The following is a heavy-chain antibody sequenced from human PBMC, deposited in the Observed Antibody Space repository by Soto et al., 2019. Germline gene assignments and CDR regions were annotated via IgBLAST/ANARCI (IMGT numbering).Heavy chain of an antibody. CDR1: GFSFSTYG. CDR3: VRDKGVGEYMNNCFDP. CDR2: IWYDGSDK. V-gene: IGHV3-33*01. J-gene: IGHJ5*02. D-gene: IGHD3-10*01. Sequence: QVQLVESGGGVVQPGGSLKLSCAASGFSFSTYGMHWVRQAPGKGLEWVALIWYDGSDKDYTDSVKGRFTISRDDSRNTLYLQMTNLRVEDTAVYYCVRDKGVGEYMNNCFDPWGQGTLVTVSS.